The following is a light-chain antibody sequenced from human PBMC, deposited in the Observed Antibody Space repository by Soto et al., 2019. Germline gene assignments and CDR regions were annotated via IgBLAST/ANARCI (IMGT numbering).Light chain of an antibody. CDR2: DNN. CDR1: SSNIGNNY. Sequence: QSVLTQPPSVSAAPGQKVTISCSGSSSNIGNNYVSWYQQLPGTAPKLLIYDNNERPSRIPDRFSGSKSGTSATLGITGLQTGDEADYYCGTWDDSLTAVVFGGGTKVTVL. CDR3: GTWDDSLTAVV. J-gene: IGLJ2*01. V-gene: IGLV1-51*01.